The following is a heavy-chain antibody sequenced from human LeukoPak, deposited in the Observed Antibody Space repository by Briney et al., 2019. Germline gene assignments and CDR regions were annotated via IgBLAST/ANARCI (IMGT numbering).Heavy chain of an antibody. V-gene: IGHV4-61*01. J-gene: IGHJ4*02. D-gene: IGHD3-22*01. CDR1: GGSVSSGSYY. Sequence: SEPLSLTCTVSGGSVSSGSYYWSWVRQPPGGGLEWIGYIYYSGSTNYNPSLKSQVTISVETSKNQFSLNLSSVTAADTAVYYCARDLRGSSGYFDYWGQGTLVTVSS. CDR2: IYYSGST. CDR3: ARDLRGSSGYFDY.